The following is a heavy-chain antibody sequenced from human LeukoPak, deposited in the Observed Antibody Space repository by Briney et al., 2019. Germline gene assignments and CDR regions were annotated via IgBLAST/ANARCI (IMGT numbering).Heavy chain of an antibody. CDR3: ARLQEDYDFWSGSRAWFDP. J-gene: IGHJ5*02. CDR1: GFTFSDYY. CDR2: ISSSGSSI. D-gene: IGHD3-3*01. Sequence: GGSLRLSCAASGFTFSDYYMNWVRQAPGKGLEWVSYISSSGSSISYADSVKGRFTISRDNAKNSLYLQMNSLRAEDTAVYYCARLQEDYDFWSGSRAWFDPWGQGTLVTVSS. V-gene: IGHV3-11*04.